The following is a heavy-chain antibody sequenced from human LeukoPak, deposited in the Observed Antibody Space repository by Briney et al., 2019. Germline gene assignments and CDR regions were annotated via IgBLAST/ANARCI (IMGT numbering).Heavy chain of an antibody. J-gene: IGHJ5*02. D-gene: IGHD2-2*01. CDR3: ARDAVYCNSTTCYSRFDP. V-gene: IGHV4-4*08. CDR1: GGSVSIFY. CDR2: VNVQEST. Sequence: SETLSLTCTLSGGSVSIFYWSWLRQSPGKRLEWIGYVNVQESTIYNPSLRSRVTISVDASKNQFSLNLSSVTAADTAVYYCARDAVYCNSTTCYSRFDPWGQGTQVTVSS.